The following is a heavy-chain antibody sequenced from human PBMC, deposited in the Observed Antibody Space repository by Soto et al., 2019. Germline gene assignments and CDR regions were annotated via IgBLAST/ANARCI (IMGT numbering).Heavy chain of an antibody. J-gene: IGHJ6*02. D-gene: IGHD6-13*01. V-gene: IGHV3-23*01. CDR3: ARAASSSSWYLYYYYGMDV. Sequence: EVQLLESGGGLVQPGGSLRLSCAASGFTFSSYAMSWVRQAPGKGLEWVSAISGSGGSTYYADSVKGRFTISRDNSKNTLYLQMNSLRAEDTAVYYCARAASSSSWYLYYYYGMDVWGQGTTVTVSS. CDR2: ISGSGGST. CDR1: GFTFSSYA.